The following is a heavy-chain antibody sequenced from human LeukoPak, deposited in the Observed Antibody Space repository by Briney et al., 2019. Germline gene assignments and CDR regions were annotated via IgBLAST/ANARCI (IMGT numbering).Heavy chain of an antibody. D-gene: IGHD2-15*01. CDR1: GFTFSSYA. CDR2: ISGSGDST. CDR3: AKESLVVVAVPDAFDI. Sequence: PGGSLRLSCAASGFTFSSYAMSWVRQAPGKGLEWVSAISGSGDSTYYADSVKGRFTISRDNSKNTLYLQMNSLRAEDTAVYYCAKESLVVVAVPDAFDIWGQGTMVTVSS. V-gene: IGHV3-23*01. J-gene: IGHJ3*02.